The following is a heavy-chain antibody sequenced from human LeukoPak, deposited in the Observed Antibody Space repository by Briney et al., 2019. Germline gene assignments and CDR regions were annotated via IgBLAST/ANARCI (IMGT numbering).Heavy chain of an antibody. D-gene: IGHD3-3*02. V-gene: IGHV4-30-2*01. CDR3: ARVISDSTDAFDI. J-gene: IGHJ3*02. CDR2: IYHSGST. Sequence: SETLSLTCVVSGGSISSGGSSWSWIRQPPGKGLEWIGYIYHSGSTYYNPSLKSRVTISVDRSKNQLSLNLSSVTAADTAVYYCARVISDSTDAFDIWGQGTMVTVSS. CDR1: GGSISSGGSS.